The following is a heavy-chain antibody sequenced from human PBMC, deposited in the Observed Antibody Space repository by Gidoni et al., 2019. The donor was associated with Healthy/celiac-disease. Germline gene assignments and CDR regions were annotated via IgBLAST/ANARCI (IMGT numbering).Heavy chain of an antibody. CDR3: ARSAPRIAVAGTYESRHDAFDI. J-gene: IGHJ3*02. V-gene: IGHV3-33*01. Sequence: AASGFTFSSYGMHWVRQAPGKGLEWVAVIWYDGSNKYYADSVKGRFTIDRDNSKNTMYMQMNSMRAEDTAVYYCARSAPRIAVAGTYESRHDAFDIWGQGTMVTVSS. CDR2: IWYDGSNK. CDR1: GFTFSSYG. D-gene: IGHD6-19*01.